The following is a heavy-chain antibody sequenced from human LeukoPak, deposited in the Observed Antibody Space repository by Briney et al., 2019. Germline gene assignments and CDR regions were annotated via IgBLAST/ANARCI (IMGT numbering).Heavy chain of an antibody. CDR2: IWYDGSNK. D-gene: IGHD3-3*01. J-gene: IGHJ4*02. CDR1: GITFRSYG. Sequence: GGSLRLSCVASGITFRSYGMHWVRQAPGKGLEWVAFIWYDGSNKYYVDSVKGRFTISRDNSRNTLFLQMNSLRAEDTAVYYCARGDSYYDFWSEFDYWGQGTLVTVSS. CDR3: ARGDSYYDFWSEFDY. V-gene: IGHV3-33*01.